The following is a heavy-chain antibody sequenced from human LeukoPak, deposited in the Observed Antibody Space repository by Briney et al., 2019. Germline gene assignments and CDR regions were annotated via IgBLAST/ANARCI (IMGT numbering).Heavy chain of an antibody. D-gene: IGHD4-17*01. CDR1: GFTFSSYA. CDR2: ISYDGSNK. J-gene: IGHJ4*02. Sequence: GGSLRLSCAASGFTFSSYAMHWVRQAPGKGLEWLAVISYDGSNKYYADSVKGRFTISRDNSKNTLYLQMNSLRAEDTAVYYCARDRGHDYGDHAFDYWGQGTLVTVSS. CDR3: ARDRGHDYGDHAFDY. V-gene: IGHV3-30-3*01.